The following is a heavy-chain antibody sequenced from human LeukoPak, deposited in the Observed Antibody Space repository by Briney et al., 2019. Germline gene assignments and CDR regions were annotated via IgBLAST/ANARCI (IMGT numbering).Heavy chain of an antibody. Sequence: GGSLRLSCAASGFTIGNNYKNWVRQAPGKGLEWVSVIYSSGITKYADSVKSRFTISRDNSRNTVYLQMNSLRVDDTAVYYCAGKVGVPTSYYGMDVWGQGTTVTVSS. J-gene: IGHJ6*02. CDR1: GFTIGNNY. D-gene: IGHD1-26*01. V-gene: IGHV3-53*01. CDR3: AGKVGVPTSYYGMDV. CDR2: IYSSGIT.